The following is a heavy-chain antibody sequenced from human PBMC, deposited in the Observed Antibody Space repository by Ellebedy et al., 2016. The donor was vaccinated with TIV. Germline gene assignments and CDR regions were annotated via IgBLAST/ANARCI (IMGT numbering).Heavy chain of an antibody. CDR3: VSSVSVDAFDL. D-gene: IGHD3-10*01. Sequence: SETLSLTCAVSGGSLSDNYWTWIRQPPGKGLEWIGYLYYTGSTNYNPSLKSRVTISVNTPRNQFSLKLNSVTAGDTAVYYCVSSVSVDAFDLWGQGTMVTVSS. CDR1: GGSLSDNY. J-gene: IGHJ3*01. CDR2: LYYTGST. V-gene: IGHV4-59*01.